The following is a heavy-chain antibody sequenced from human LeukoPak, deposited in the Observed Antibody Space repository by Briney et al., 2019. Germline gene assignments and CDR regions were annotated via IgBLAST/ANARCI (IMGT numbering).Heavy chain of an antibody. Sequence: GGSLRLSCAASGFTFSSYSMNWVRQAPGKGLEWVSYISSDSRTIYYADSVKGRFTISRDNAKNSLYLQMNSLRAEDTAVYYCASSGSYFDYWGQGTLVTVSS. CDR2: ISSDSRTI. J-gene: IGHJ4*02. CDR1: GFTFSSYS. D-gene: IGHD5-12*01. CDR3: ASSGSYFDY. V-gene: IGHV3-48*04.